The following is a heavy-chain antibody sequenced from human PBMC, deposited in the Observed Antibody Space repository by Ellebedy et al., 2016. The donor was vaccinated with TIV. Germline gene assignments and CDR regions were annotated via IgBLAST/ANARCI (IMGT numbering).Heavy chain of an antibody. D-gene: IGHD6-19*01. CDR1: GYTFTSYY. CDR2: INPSGGST. CDR3: AREGAVAGPADY. V-gene: IGHV1-46*01. J-gene: IGHJ4*02. Sequence: ASVKVSCXASGYTFTSYYMHWVRQAPGQGLEWMGIINPSGGSTSYAQKFQGRVTMTRDTSTSTVYMELRSLRSDDTAVYYCAREGAVAGPADYWGQGTLVTVSS.